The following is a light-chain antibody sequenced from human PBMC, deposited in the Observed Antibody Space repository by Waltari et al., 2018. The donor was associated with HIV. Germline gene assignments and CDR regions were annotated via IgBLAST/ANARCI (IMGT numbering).Light chain of an antibody. J-gene: IGKJ2*01. V-gene: IGKV3-20*01. CDR1: QSVRNNY. CDR3: QQYGRSPDT. CDR2: GAS. Sequence: TQSPGTLSLSPGERATLSCRASQSVRNNYLAWFQQKPGQAPRLLIYGASSGATGIPDRFSGSGSGTDFSLTISRLEPEDSAVYYCQQYGRSPDTFGQGTKVEIK.